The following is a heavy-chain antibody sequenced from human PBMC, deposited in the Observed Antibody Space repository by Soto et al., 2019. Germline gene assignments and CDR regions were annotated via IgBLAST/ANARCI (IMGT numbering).Heavy chain of an antibody. CDR2: INPSGGSA. D-gene: IGHD3-10*01. J-gene: IGHJ5*02. CDR1: GYIFINYY. Sequence: ASVKVSCKASGYIFINYYMHWVRQAPGQGLEWMGIINPSGGSATYSQKFQGRVTMTRDTSTSTVYMELSSLRSEDSAVYYCARAGSGSFYHRLDPWGQGTLVTVSS. CDR3: ARAGSGSFYHRLDP. V-gene: IGHV1-46*01.